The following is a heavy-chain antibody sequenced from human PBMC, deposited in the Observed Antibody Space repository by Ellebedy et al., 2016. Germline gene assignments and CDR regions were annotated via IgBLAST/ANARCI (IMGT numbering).Heavy chain of an antibody. D-gene: IGHD3-9*01. V-gene: IGHV5-51*01. CDR3: ARTDWLLSEYYFDY. CDR1: GYKFRNYY. Sequence: GESLKISXQGSGYKFRNYYTVWMRQVSGKGLEWMGIIYPGDSDTRYSPSFQGQVTISADKSISTAYLQWSSLKASDTAMYYCARTDWLLSEYYFDYWGQGTLVTVSS. J-gene: IGHJ4*02. CDR2: IYPGDSDT.